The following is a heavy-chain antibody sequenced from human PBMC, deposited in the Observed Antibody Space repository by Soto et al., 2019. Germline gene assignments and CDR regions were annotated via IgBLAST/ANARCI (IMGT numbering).Heavy chain of an antibody. Sequence: PSETLSLTCAVYGGSFSGYYWSWIRQPPGKGLEWIGEINHSGSTNYNPSLKSRVTISVDTSKNQFSLKLSSVTAADTAVYYCASGYGLEGFDYWGQGTLVTVSS. CDR1: GGSFSGYY. J-gene: IGHJ4*02. D-gene: IGHD4-17*01. CDR2: INHSGST. CDR3: ASGYGLEGFDY. V-gene: IGHV4-34*01.